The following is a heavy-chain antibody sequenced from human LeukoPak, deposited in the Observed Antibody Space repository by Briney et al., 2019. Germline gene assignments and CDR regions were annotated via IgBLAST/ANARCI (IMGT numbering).Heavy chain of an antibody. Sequence: SETLSLTCTVSGGSISSYSWSWIRQPAGKGLEWIGRIYHSGSTKYNPSLKSRVTISVDTSKNQFSLKLSSVTAADTAVYYCARRGSGWSPDAFDIWGQGTMVTVSS. D-gene: IGHD6-19*01. CDR1: GGSISSYS. CDR2: IYHSGST. J-gene: IGHJ3*02. V-gene: IGHV4-4*07. CDR3: ARRGSGWSPDAFDI.